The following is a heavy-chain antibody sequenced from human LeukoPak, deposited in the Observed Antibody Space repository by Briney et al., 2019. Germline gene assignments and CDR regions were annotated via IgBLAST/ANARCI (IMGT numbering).Heavy chain of an antibody. CDR3: ARDGGSGNYYVDY. Sequence: GGSLRLSCAASGFTLRDYYMSWFRQAPGKGLEGVSYIRSGGSTIYYADSVEGRFTISRDNAKNSLFLQMNSLRAEDTAVYYCARDGGSGNYYVDYWGQGTLVTVSS. CDR2: IRSGGSTI. D-gene: IGHD1-26*01. J-gene: IGHJ4*02. V-gene: IGHV3-11*04. CDR1: GFTLRDYY.